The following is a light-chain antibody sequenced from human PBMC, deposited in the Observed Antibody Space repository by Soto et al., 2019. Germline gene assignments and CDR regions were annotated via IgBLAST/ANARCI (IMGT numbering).Light chain of an antibody. CDR1: PTARSY. V-gene: IGKV3-20*01. CDR3: QQYGSSPIT. CDR2: GAS. Sequence: EIVFTQSPATLSLSPGERATLSCRASPTARSYLAWYQQKPGQAPRLLIYGASSRATGIPAKFSGSGSGTDFTLTISRLETEDFAVYYCQQYGSSPITLGQGTRLEIK. J-gene: IGKJ5*01.